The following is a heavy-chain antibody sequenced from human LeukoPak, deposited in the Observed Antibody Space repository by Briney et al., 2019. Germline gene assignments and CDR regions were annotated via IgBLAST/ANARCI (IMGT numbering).Heavy chain of an antibody. Sequence: GRSLRLSCAASGFTFSSYGMHWVRQAPGKGLEWVAVISYDGSNKYYADSVKGRFTISRDNSKNTLYLQMNSLRAEDTVVYYCAKDLYPVLRYFDWLSDYWGQGTLVTVSS. CDR1: GFTFSSYG. V-gene: IGHV3-30*18. J-gene: IGHJ4*02. CDR3: AKDLYPVLRYFDWLSDY. CDR2: ISYDGSNK. D-gene: IGHD3-9*01.